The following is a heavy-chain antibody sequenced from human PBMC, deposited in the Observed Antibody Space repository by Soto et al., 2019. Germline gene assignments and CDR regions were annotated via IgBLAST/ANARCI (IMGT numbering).Heavy chain of an antibody. D-gene: IGHD3-16*01. CDR1: GYTFIRYG. V-gene: IGHV1-18*01. Sequence: QVQLVQSASEVMKPGASVKVSCKASGYTFIRYGITWVRQAPGQRLVWMGWISPYNDQTIYAQKLQGRVTMTADTSTSTVYMQLRSLKSDDTAVYYCARGGYYDNVWGKLSHYGLDVWGQGTSVTVSS. J-gene: IGHJ6*02. CDR3: ARGGYYDNVWGKLSHYGLDV. CDR2: ISPYNDQT.